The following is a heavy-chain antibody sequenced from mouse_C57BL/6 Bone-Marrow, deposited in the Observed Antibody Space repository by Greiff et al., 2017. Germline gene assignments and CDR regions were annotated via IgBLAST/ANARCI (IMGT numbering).Heavy chain of an antibody. J-gene: IGHJ2*01. D-gene: IGHD2-3*01. CDR3: APMISYYFDY. CDR1: GYTFTSYW. V-gene: IGHV1-55*01. Sequence: QVQLQQPGAELVKPGASVKMSCKASGYTFTSYWITWVKQRPGQGLEWIGDIYPGSGSTNYNEKFKSKATLTVGTSSSTAYMQLSSLTSEDSAVYYCAPMISYYFDYWGQGTTLTVSS. CDR2: IYPGSGST.